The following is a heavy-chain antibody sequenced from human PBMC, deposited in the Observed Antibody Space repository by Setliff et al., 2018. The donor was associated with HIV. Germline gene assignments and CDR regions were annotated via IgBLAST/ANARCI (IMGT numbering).Heavy chain of an antibody. V-gene: IGHV1-46*01. CDR3: ARDFAGYDILTGYTPRYAFDI. CDR1: GYSFTSYL. J-gene: IGHJ3*02. CDR2: IDPNGGAT. D-gene: IGHD3-9*01. Sequence: GASVKVSCKAFGYSFTSYLLHWVRQAPGQGLEWLGIIDPNGGATNNAQKLQGRLTVTTDTSTSTLYMELSNLRSDDTAVYYCARDFAGYDILTGYTPRYAFDIWGQGTMVTVS.